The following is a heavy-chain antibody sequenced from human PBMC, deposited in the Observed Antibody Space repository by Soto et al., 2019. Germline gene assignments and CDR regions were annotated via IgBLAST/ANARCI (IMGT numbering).Heavy chain of an antibody. CDR2: INSSGGHT. V-gene: IGHV1-46*01. CDR3: ARDLLAAGSDALDI. J-gene: IGHJ3*02. Sequence: QVQLVQSGAEVKKPGASVKVSCKASGYTFTRHYIHWVRQAPGQGLEWMGIINSSGGHTYYAQKFQGRVTMISDTSTSTVYMELSCLRSEDTAVYYCARDLLAAGSDALDIWGQGTMVTVSS. CDR1: GYTFTRHY. D-gene: IGHD6-13*01.